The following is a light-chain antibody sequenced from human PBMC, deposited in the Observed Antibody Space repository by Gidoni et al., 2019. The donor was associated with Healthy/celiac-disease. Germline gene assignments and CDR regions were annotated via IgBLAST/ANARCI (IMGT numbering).Light chain of an antibody. CDR3: LQDYNYLLT. CDR2: AAS. CDR1: QGIRND. Sequence: AIQLTQPPSSLSASVGDRVTITCRASQGIRNDLGWYQQKPGKAPKLLIYAASSLQSGVPSRFSGSGSGTDFTLTISSLQPEDFATYYCLQDYNYLLTFGGGTKVEIK. J-gene: IGKJ4*01. V-gene: IGKV1-6*01.